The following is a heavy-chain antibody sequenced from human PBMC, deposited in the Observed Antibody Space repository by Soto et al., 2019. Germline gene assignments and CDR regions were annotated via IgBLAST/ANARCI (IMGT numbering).Heavy chain of an antibody. J-gene: IGHJ6*02. D-gene: IGHD3-22*01. CDR3: ARPDEGGYSSNHHYYYALEV. CDR1: GGTFRSYS. Sequence: SVKVSCKASGGTFRSYSISWVRQAPGQGLEWMGGIIPIFDITNYAQKFQGRVTITADESTSTAYMELSSLGSDDTAVYYCARPDEGGYSSNHHYYYALEVWGQGTTVTVS. V-gene: IGHV1-69*13. CDR2: IIPIFDIT.